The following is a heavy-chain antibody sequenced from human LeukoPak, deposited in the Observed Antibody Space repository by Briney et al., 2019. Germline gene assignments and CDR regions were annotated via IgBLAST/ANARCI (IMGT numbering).Heavy chain of an antibody. CDR1: GFTFSSYA. J-gene: IGHJ4*02. V-gene: IGHV3-23*01. Sequence: PGGSLRLSCAASGFTFSSYAMSWVRQAPGKGLEWVSAISGSGGSTYYADSVKGRFTISRDNSKNTLYLQMNSLRAEDTAVYYCAKFPPSLVHTAMAFDYWGQGTLVTVSS. D-gene: IGHD5-18*01. CDR3: AKFPPSLVHTAMAFDY. CDR2: ISGSGGST.